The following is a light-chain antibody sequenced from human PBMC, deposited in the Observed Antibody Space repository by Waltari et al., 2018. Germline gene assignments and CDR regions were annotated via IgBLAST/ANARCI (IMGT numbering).Light chain of an antibody. CDR2: VAS. Sequence: DIQMTQFPSSLSAAVGDRVTITCRASQNINKYLNWYQHKPGKAPKLLIYVASSLLSGVPSRFSGSGSGTDFTLTISSLQPEDFATYYCQQSYSTPQSTFGQGTRLQIK. V-gene: IGKV1-39*01. J-gene: IGKJ5*01. CDR3: QQSYSTPQST. CDR1: QNINKY.